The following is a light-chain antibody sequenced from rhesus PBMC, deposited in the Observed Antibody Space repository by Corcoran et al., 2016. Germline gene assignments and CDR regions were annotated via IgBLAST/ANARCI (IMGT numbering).Light chain of an antibody. CDR3: QQYNSLPLS. CDR2: YAN. J-gene: IGKJ4*01. V-gene: IGKV1-32*01. CDR1: QGISSY. Sequence: DIQMTQSPSSLFGSVGDRVTITCRASQGISSYLNWYQQKPGKAPKLLIYYANSLDSGVPSRFSGSGSATEFTLTISSLQPEDFATYSCQQYNSLPLSFGGGTKVGLK.